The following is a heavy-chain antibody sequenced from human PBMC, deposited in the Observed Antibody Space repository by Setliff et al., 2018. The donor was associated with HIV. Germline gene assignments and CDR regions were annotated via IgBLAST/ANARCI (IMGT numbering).Heavy chain of an antibody. D-gene: IGHD3-3*01. CDR1: GGSFSGYY. J-gene: IGHJ2*01. CDR3: ARGEVTTVRYSDL. CDR2: IVHSGDT. Sequence: SETLSLTCAVSGGSFSGYYWNWIRQPPGEGLEWIGEIVHSGDTNYNPSPKSRVIISVDVSKNQFSLNLNSVTAADTAVYYCARGEVTTVRYSDLWGRGTLVTVSS. V-gene: IGHV4-34*01.